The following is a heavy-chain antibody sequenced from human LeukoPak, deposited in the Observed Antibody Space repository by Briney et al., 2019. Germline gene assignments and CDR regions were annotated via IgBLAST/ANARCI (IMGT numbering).Heavy chain of an antibody. D-gene: IGHD6-13*01. Sequence: GESLKISCKGSGYSFTSYWIGWVRQMPGKGLEWMGIIYPGDSDTRYSPSFQGQVTISADKSISTAYLQWSSLKATDTAMYYCARPIIAAAGPAYFDYWGQGTLVTVSS. J-gene: IGHJ4*02. CDR1: GYSFTSYW. CDR3: ARPIIAAAGPAYFDY. V-gene: IGHV5-51*01. CDR2: IYPGDSDT.